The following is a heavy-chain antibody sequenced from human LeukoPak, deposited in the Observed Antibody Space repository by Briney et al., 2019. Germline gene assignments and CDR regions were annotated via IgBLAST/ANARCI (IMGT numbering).Heavy chain of an antibody. CDR3: ARARGTEAIDS. D-gene: IGHD6-25*01. J-gene: IGHJ4*02. Sequence: PSETLSLTCAVYGGSFSGYYWTWVRQPPGKGLEWIGEINHSGSTNYNPSLKSRFTVSVDTSKNQFSLKMRSVTAADTGVYYCARARGTEAIDSWGQGTLVTVSS. CDR1: GGSFSGYY. V-gene: IGHV4-34*01. CDR2: INHSGST.